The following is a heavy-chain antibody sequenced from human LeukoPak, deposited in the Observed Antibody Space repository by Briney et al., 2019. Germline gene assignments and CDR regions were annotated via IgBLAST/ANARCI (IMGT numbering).Heavy chain of an antibody. CDR1: GFTFSSYG. J-gene: IGHJ4*02. D-gene: IGHD6-19*01. Sequence: PGGSLRLSCAASGFTFSSYGMHWVRQAPGKGLEWVAVIWYDGSNKYYADSVKGRFTISRDNSKNTLYLQMNSLRAEDTAVYYCAREGWRTSPPLYYFDYWGQGTLVTVSS. V-gene: IGHV3-33*08. CDR2: IWYDGSNK. CDR3: AREGWRTSPPLYYFDY.